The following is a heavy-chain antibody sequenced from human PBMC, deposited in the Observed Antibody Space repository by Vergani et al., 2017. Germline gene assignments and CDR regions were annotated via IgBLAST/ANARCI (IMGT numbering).Heavy chain of an antibody. CDR3: AKVGFGNGATGFDP. CDR1: GFTFSSYW. V-gene: IGHV3-7*01. D-gene: IGHD1-26*01. J-gene: IGHJ5*02. CDR2: IKQDGSEK. Sequence: EVQLVESGGGLVQPGGSLRLSCAASGFTFSSYWMSGVRQAPGKGLEWVANIKQDGSEKYYVDSVKGRFTISRDNAKNSLYLQMNSLRAEDTAVYYCAKVGFGNGATGFDPWGQGTLVTVSS.